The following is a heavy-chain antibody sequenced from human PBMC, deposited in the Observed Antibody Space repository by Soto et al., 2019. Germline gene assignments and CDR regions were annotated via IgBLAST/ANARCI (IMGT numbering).Heavy chain of an antibody. CDR1: GITFTAYA. CDR3: ATIIIPAATNFY. D-gene: IGHD2-2*01. CDR2: ISGSGGST. V-gene: IGHV3-23*01. J-gene: IGHJ4*02. Sequence: EVQLLESGGGLVQPGGSLRLSCAASGITFTAYAMSWVRQAPGKGLEWVSSISGSGGSTYYADSVKGRLTISRDNSKNTLYLQRNSLRAEDTAVYYCATIIIPAATNFYWGQGTLVTVSS.